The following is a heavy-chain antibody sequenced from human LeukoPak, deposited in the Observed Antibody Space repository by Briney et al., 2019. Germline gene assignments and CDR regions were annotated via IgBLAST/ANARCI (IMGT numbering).Heavy chain of an antibody. V-gene: IGHV1-46*01. Sequence: DSVKVSCKASRYTFTSYYMHWVRQAPGQGLEWMGIINPSGGSTNYAQKFLGRVTMTRDTSTSTVYMELSSLRSDDTAVYYCARDSGPTNHAFDIWGQGTIFTVSS. D-gene: IGHD3-10*01. CDR3: ARDSGPTNHAFDI. CDR2: INPSGGST. CDR1: RYTFTSYY. J-gene: IGHJ3*02.